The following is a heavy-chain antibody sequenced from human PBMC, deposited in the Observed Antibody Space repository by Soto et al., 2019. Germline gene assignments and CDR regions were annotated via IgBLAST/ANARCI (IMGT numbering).Heavy chain of an antibody. D-gene: IGHD2-2*01. V-gene: IGHV1-3*01. CDR3: ARDFLVVPAAMAWEYYYYYGMDV. Sequence: ASVKVSCKASGYTFTSYAMQWVRQAPGQRLEWMGWINAGNGNTKYSQKFQGRVTITRDTSASTAYMELSSLRSEDTAVYYCARDFLVVPAAMAWEYYYYYGMDVWGQGTTVTVSS. J-gene: IGHJ6*02. CDR1: GYTFTSYA. CDR2: INAGNGNT.